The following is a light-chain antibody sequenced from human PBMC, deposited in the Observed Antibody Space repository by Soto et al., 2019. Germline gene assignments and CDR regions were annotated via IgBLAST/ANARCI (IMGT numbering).Light chain of an antibody. CDR2: KAS. CDR3: QQYERYPMT. CDR1: QSISSW. V-gene: IGKV1-5*03. J-gene: IGKJ4*01. Sequence: DSQMTQYPSTLSASVGDRVTITCRASQSISSWLAWYQQKPGKAPKLLISKASTLQSGVPPRISGSGYGTEFTLTISSLQPDDFATDYCQQYERYPMTFGGGTKVEIK.